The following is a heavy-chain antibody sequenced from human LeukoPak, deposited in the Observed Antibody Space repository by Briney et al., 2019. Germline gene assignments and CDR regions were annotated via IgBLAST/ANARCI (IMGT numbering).Heavy chain of an antibody. CDR1: GFTFSSYG. V-gene: IGHV3-30*03. D-gene: IGHD1-7*01. J-gene: IGHJ4*02. CDR2: ISYDGSNK. CDR3: AREDDWNYEDY. Sequence: GGSLRLSCAASGFTFSSYGMHWVRQAPGKGLEWVAVISYDGSNKYYADSVKGRFTISRDNSKNSLYLQMNSLRAEDTAIYFCAREDDWNYEDYWGQGTLVTVSS.